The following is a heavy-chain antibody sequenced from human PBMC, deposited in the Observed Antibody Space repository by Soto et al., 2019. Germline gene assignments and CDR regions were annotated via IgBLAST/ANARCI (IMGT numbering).Heavy chain of an antibody. D-gene: IGHD2-21*01. CDR2: IWYDGNNK. CDR3: ARGLHSLFDY. CDR1: GFTFSNYG. Sequence: PWGSLRLSCAASGFTFSNYGMHWVRQAPGKGLEWVAVIWYDGNNKYYADSVKGRFTISRDNSNNTLYVQMTSLRAEDTAVYYCARGLHSLFDYWGKGTLVTVSS. J-gene: IGHJ4*02. V-gene: IGHV3-33*01.